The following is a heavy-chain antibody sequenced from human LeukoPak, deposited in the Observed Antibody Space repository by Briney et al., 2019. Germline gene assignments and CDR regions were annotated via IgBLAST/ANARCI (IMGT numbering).Heavy chain of an antibody. CDR2: ISSSSSYI. CDR1: GFTFSSYS. D-gene: IGHD4-17*01. Sequence: GGSLRLSCAASGFTFSSYSMNWVRQAPGKGLEWVSSISSSSSYIYYADSVKGRFTISRDNTKKSLFLHMNNLRAEDTAEYYCATDDYGDYGYFQYWGQGTLVIVSS. CDR3: ATDDYGDYGYFQY. V-gene: IGHV3-21*01. J-gene: IGHJ1*01.